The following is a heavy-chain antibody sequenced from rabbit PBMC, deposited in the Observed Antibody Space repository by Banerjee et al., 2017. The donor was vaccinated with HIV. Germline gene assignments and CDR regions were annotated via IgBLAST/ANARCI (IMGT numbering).Heavy chain of an antibody. V-gene: IGHV1S45*01. D-gene: IGHD4-2*01. Sequence: QEQLVESGGGLVTLGGSLKLSCKASGFDFSSYGVSWVRQAPGKGLEWIGCIYAGKGSTDYASWAKGRFTISKASSTTVTLQMTSLTAADTATYFCARDDAGGDAGYYFNLWGPGT. CDR2: IYAGKGST. CDR3: ARDDAGGDAGYYFNL. CDR1: GFDFSSYG. J-gene: IGHJ4*01.